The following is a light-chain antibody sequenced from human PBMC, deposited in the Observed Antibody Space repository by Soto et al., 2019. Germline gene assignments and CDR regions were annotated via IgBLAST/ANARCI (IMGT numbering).Light chain of an antibody. Sequence: DIQMTQSPSTLSPPLGDRVPITCRASQSISSWLAWYQQKPGKAPKLLIYDASSLESGVPSRFSGSGSGTEFTLTISSLQPDDFATYYCQQYNSYWTFGQGTKVDIK. V-gene: IGKV1-5*01. CDR3: QQYNSYWT. J-gene: IGKJ1*01. CDR2: DAS. CDR1: QSISSW.